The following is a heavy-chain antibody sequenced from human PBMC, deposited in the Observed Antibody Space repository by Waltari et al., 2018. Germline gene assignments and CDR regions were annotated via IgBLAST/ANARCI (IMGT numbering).Heavy chain of an antibody. CDR2: ISYDGSNK. J-gene: IGHJ4*02. CDR1: GFSFNSDA. CDR3: ARDLTGIAVAGERVDY. Sequence: QVQLVESGGGVVQPGRSLRLSCAASGFSFNSDAMHWVRQAPGKGLEWVALISYDGSNKYYSDSMKGRFTISRDNSKNTLYLQMNSLRAEDTAVYYCARDLTGIAVAGERVDYWGQGTLVTVSS. D-gene: IGHD6-19*01. V-gene: IGHV3-30*03.